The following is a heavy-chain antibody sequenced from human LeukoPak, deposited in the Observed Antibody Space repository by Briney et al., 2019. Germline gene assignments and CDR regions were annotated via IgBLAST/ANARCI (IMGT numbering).Heavy chain of an antibody. J-gene: IGHJ5*02. D-gene: IGHD3-16*01. CDR3: ASGHYGLTP. CDR2: IFNSASTI. CDR1: GFTFSDWY. V-gene: IGHV3-11*01. Sequence: GGSLRLSCAASGFTFSDWYMSWIRQAPGKGLEWVSYIFNSASTIYYADSVEGRFTISRDNAQRSVFLQMNSLRAEDTAVYYCASGHYGLTPWGQGTLVTVSS.